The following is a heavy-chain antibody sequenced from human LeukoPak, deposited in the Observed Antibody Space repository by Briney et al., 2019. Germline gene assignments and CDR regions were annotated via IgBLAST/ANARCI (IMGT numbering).Heavy chain of an antibody. V-gene: IGHV3-7*01. CDR1: GFTFSSYW. J-gene: IGHJ4*02. Sequence: PGGSLRPSCAASGFTFSSYWMSWVRQAPGKGLEWVANIKQDGSEKYYVDSVKGRFTISRDNAKNSLYLQMNSLRAEDTAVYYCAREVVVVAATSFDYWGQGTLVTVSS. CDR2: IKQDGSEK. D-gene: IGHD2-15*01. CDR3: AREVVVVAATSFDY.